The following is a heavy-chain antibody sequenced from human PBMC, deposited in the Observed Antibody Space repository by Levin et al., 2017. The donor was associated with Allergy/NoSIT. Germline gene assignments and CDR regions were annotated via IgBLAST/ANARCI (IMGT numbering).Heavy chain of an antibody. V-gene: IGHV4-39*01. CDR2: VYYSGST. CDR3: ASSYSGSLAVDY. CDR1: GGSITSSSYY. D-gene: IGHD6-13*01. J-gene: IGHJ4*02. Sequence: SETLSLTCSVSGGSITSSSYYWGWIRQPPGKGLEWIGSVYYSGSTYYNPSLKSRVTISVDTSKNPFSLKLSSVTAADTAVYYCASSYSGSLAVDYWGQGTLVTVST.